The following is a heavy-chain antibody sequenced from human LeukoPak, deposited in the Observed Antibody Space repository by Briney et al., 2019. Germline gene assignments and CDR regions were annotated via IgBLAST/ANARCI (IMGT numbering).Heavy chain of an antibody. CDR3: ARRGYASGSYYFDY. D-gene: IGHD3-10*01. V-gene: IGHV1-18*01. CDR2: ISAYNGNT. CDR1: GYTFISNG. Sequence: ASVKVSCKASGYTFISNGISWVRQAPGQGLEWMGWISAYNGNTNYAQKLQGRVTMTTDTSTSTAYMELRSLRSDDTAVYYCARRGYASGSYYFDYWGQGTLVTVSS. J-gene: IGHJ4*02.